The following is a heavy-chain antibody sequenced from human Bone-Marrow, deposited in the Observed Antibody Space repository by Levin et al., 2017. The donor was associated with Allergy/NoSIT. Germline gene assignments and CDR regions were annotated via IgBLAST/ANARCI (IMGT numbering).Heavy chain of an antibody. CDR1: GFTFSSYA. CDR2: ISGSGGST. Sequence: GGSLRLSCAASGFTFSSYAMSWVRQAPGKGLEWVSAISGSGGSTYYADSVKGRFTISRDNSKNTLYLQMNSLRAEDTAVYYCAKGRFSSTSCYVSRGGCYFDYWGQGTLVTVSS. CDR3: AKGRFSSTSCYVSRGGCYFDY. J-gene: IGHJ4*02. D-gene: IGHD2-2*01. V-gene: IGHV3-23*01.